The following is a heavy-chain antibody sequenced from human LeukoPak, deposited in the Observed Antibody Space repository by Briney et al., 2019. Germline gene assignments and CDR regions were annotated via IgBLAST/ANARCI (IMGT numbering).Heavy chain of an antibody. D-gene: IGHD3-16*01. Sequence: GGSLRLSCAASGFTFSSYALHWVRQAPGKGLEWVAIISYDGSNNYYADSVKGRFTVSRDNSKKTLYLQMNSLRAEDTAVYYCARDTAATLGVSGSPPGYWGQGSLVTVSS. J-gene: IGHJ4*02. CDR2: ISYDGSNN. CDR3: ARDTAATLGVSGSPPGY. V-gene: IGHV3-30-3*01. CDR1: GFTFSSYA.